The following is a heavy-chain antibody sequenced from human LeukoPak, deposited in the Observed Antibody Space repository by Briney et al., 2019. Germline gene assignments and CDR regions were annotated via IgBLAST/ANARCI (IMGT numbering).Heavy chain of an antibody. CDR2: VSYDETDR. V-gene: IGHV3-30*03. CDR1: GFTFSTSL. J-gene: IGHJ4*02. Sequence: SGGSLRLSCAATGFTFSTSLMHWVRLAPGKGLEWVASVSYDETDRHYADSVKGRFIVSRDNTKNMLYLEMRSLRIEDTAVYYCATDRGWRTSGYYLYYFEYWGQGTLVTYSS. D-gene: IGHD3-3*01. CDR3: ATDRGWRTSGYYLYYFEY.